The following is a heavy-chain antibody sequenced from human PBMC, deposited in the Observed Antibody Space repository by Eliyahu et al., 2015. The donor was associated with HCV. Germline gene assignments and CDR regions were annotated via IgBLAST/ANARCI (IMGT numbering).Heavy chain of an antibody. CDR2: IISNGGNT. V-gene: IGHV3-23*01. J-gene: IGHJ4*02. CDR3: AKGSQAYCSGAICYPFDY. CDR1: EFTFSNYA. Sequence: EVQLLESGGGLVQPGGSLRLSCAASEFTFSNYAMNWVRQAPGKGLEGVASIISNGGNTYYADSVKGRFTISRDNFESTLYLQMNSLRVEDTAVYYCAKGSQAYCSGAICYPFDYWGQGTLVTVSS. D-gene: IGHD2-15*01.